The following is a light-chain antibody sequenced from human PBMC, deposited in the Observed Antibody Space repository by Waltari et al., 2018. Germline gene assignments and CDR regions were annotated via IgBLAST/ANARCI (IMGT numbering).Light chain of an antibody. Sequence: QSALTQTAPVSGSPGQSITISCTGTTSDVGKYNLVSWYQQHPGKAPTLIIYDVNKRPSGVSNRFSGSKSGNTASLTISGLQAADEAYYYCCSYAGSAISVFGGGTKVTVL. CDR3: CSYAGSAISV. V-gene: IGLV2-23*02. J-gene: IGLJ3*02. CDR2: DVN. CDR1: TSDVGKYNL.